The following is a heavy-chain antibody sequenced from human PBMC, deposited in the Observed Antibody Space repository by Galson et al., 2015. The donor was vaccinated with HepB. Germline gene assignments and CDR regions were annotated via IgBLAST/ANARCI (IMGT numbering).Heavy chain of an antibody. D-gene: IGHD1-26*01. V-gene: IGHV3-11*06. Sequence: SLRLSCAASGFTFSDYYMSWIRQAPGKGLEWVSYISSSSSYTNYADSVKGRFTISRDNAKNSLYLQMNSLRAEDTAVYYCARDRRRGALDYWGQGTLVTVSS. CDR3: ARDRRRGALDY. J-gene: IGHJ4*02. CDR1: GFTFSDYY. CDR2: ISSSSSYT.